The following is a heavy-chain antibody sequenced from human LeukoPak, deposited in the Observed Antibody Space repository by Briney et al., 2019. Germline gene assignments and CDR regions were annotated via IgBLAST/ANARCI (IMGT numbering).Heavy chain of an antibody. CDR1: GFTFSSYA. Sequence: GGSLRLSCAASGFTFSSYAMSWVRRAPGKGLEWVSGISGSGGSTYYADCVKGRFTISRDNSKNTLYLQMNSLRAEDTAVYHCAKATGEGATTGTFDSWGQGTLVTVSS. CDR3: AKATGEGATTGTFDS. D-gene: IGHD1-26*01. CDR2: ISGSGGST. J-gene: IGHJ4*02. V-gene: IGHV3-23*01.